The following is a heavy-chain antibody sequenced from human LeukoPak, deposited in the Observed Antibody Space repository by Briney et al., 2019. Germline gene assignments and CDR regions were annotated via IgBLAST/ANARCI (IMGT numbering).Heavy chain of an antibody. D-gene: IGHD1-26*01. V-gene: IGHV3-33*01. CDR2: IWYDGSNK. Sequence: GRSLRLSCAASGFTFSSYGMHWVRQAPGKGLEWVAVIWYDGSNKYYADSVKGRFTISRDNSKNTLYLQMNSLRAEDTAVYYCARDGGYSGSYYADYWGQGTLVTVSS. CDR3: ARDGGYSGSYYADY. J-gene: IGHJ4*02. CDR1: GFTFSSYG.